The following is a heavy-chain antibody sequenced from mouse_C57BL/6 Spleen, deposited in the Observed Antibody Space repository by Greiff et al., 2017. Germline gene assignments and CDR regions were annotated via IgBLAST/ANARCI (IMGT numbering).Heavy chain of an antibody. CDR1: GFTFSNYW. D-gene: IGHD2-2*01. CDR2: IRLKSDNYAT. Sequence: DVKLVESGGGLVQPGGSMKLSCVASGFTFSNYWMNWVRQSPEKGLEWVAQIRLKSDNYATHYAESVKGRFTISRDDSKSSVYLQMNNLRAEDTGIYNCTGDGYGGYWGQGTTLTVSS. J-gene: IGHJ2*01. V-gene: IGHV6-3*01. CDR3: TGDGYGGY.